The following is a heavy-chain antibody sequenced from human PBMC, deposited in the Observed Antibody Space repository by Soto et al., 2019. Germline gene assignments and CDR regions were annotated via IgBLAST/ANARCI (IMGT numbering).Heavy chain of an antibody. CDR3: ASSLGYSCSGGSLHYYFDY. Sequence: EVQLVESGGGLVQPGGSLRLSCAASGFTFSDHYMDCVRQAPGKGLEWVGRTRNKTNSYNTEYAASVKGRFTISRDDSKNSLYLQMNSLKTEDTAVYYCASSLGYSCSGGSLHYYFDYWGQGTLVTVSS. J-gene: IGHJ4*02. CDR2: TRNKTNSYNT. CDR1: GFTFSDHY. D-gene: IGHD2-15*01. V-gene: IGHV3-72*01.